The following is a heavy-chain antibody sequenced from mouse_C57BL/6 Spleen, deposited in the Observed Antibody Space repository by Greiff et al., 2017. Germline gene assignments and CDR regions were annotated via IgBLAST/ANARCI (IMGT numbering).Heavy chain of an antibody. Sequence: EVKLQESGPGLVKPSQSLSLTCSVTGYSITSGYYWNWIRQFPGNKLEWMGYISYDGSNNYNPSLKNRISITRDTSKNQFFLKLNSVTTEDTATYYCASGYRGYWGQGTTLTVSS. CDR2: ISYDGSN. J-gene: IGHJ2*01. V-gene: IGHV3-6*01. CDR3: ASGYRGY. D-gene: IGHD2-2*01. CDR1: GYSITSGYY.